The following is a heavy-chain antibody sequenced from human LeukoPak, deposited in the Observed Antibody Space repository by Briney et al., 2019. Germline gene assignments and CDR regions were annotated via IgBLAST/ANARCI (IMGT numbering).Heavy chain of an antibody. J-gene: IGHJ4*02. D-gene: IGHD6-13*01. V-gene: IGHV3-33*08. CDR3: ARGPPTGYVDY. Sequence: GGSLRLSCAASGFTFSSYAMSWVRQAPGKGLEWVAVIWYDGSNKYYADSVKGRFTISRDNSKNTLYLQMNSLRAEDTAVYYCARGPPTGYVDYWGQGTLVTVSS. CDR2: IWYDGSNK. CDR1: GFTFSSYA.